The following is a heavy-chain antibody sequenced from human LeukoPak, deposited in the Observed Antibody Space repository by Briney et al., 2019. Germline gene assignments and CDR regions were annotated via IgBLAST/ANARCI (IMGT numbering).Heavy chain of an antibody. CDR2: ISASSNFI. J-gene: IGHJ4*02. CDR3: ARPATGYCSSAGCHWDS. V-gene: IGHV3-21*01. Sequence: GGSLRLSCAASGFTFSTHSMYWVRRAPGKGLEWVSSISASSNFIHYAESVRGRFTISRDNAKNSLYLQMNSLGAQDTAVYYCARPATGYCSSAGCHWDSWGQGTLVTVSS. D-gene: IGHD2-2*01. CDR1: GFTFSTHS.